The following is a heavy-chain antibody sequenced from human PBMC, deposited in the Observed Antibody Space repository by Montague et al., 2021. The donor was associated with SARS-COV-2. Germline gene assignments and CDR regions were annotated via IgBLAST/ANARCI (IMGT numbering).Heavy chain of an antibody. J-gene: IGHJ5*02. CDR2: INHSGGT. CDR3: AKEGKS. Sequence: SETLSLTCAVYGGSFSAYCWSWIRQAPGKGLEWIGQINHSGGTNYSPSLKSRVTISLDTSKNQFSLQLTSVTAADSAIYYCAKEGKSWGQGTRVAVSS. CDR1: GGSFSAYC. V-gene: IGHV4-34*01. D-gene: IGHD4-23*01.